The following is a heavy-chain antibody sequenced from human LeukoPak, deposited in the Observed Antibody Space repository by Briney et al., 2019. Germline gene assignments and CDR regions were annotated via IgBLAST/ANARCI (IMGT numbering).Heavy chain of an antibody. CDR3: AREVRIAAQRRGWFDP. V-gene: IGHV4-4*07. CDR1: GGSISSYY. CDR2: IYTSGST. Sequence: PSETLSLTCTVSGGSISSYYWSWIRQPAGKGLEWIGRIYTSGSTNYNPSLKSRVTMSVDTSKNQFSLKLSSVTAADTAVYYCAREVRIAAQRRGWFDPWGQGTLVTVSS. J-gene: IGHJ5*02. D-gene: IGHD6-13*01.